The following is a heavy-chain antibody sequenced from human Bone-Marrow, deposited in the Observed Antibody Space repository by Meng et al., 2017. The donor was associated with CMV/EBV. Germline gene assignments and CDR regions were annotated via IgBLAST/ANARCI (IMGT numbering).Heavy chain of an antibody. CDR1: GFTFSSYE. Sequence: GESLKISCAASGFTFSSYEMNWVRQAPGKGLEWVSYISSSGSTIYYADSVKGRFTISRDNSKNTLYLQMNSLRAEDTAVYYCAREGVIANYYYYGMDVWGQGTTVTVSS. CDR3: AREGVIANYYYYGMDV. V-gene: IGHV3-48*03. D-gene: IGHD2-21*01. CDR2: ISSSGSTI. J-gene: IGHJ6*02.